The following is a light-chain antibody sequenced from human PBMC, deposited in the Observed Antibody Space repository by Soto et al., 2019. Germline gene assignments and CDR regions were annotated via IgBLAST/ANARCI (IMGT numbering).Light chain of an antibody. J-gene: IGLJ1*01. CDR3: SSYTSSSTSYV. Sequence: QSVLTQPASVSGSPGQSITISCTGTSSDVGGYNYVSWYQQHPGKAPKLMIYDVSNRPSGVANRFSGYKSGNTACLTISGLQAEDEADYYCSSYTSSSTSYVFGTGTKLTVL. CDR1: SSDVGGYNY. V-gene: IGLV2-14*01. CDR2: DVS.